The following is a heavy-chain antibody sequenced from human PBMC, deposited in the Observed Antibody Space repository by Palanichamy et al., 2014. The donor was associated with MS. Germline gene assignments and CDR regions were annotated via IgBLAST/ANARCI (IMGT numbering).Heavy chain of an antibody. V-gene: IGHV3-53*01. Sequence: EVQLVESGGGLIQPGGSLRLSCVVSGLTVGNNYMSWVRQPPGKGLEWVSIIYSGGSTYYADSVKGRFTISRDNSKNTVYLQMSSLRAEDTAVYYCARDTSDPWGQGTLVTVSS. CDR2: IYSGGST. J-gene: IGHJ5*02. CDR3: ARDTSDP. CDR1: GLTVGNNY.